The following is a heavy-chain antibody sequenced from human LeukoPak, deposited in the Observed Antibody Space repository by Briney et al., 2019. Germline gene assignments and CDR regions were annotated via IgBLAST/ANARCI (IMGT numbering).Heavy chain of an antibody. CDR2: IYYSGST. V-gene: IGHV4-39*01. D-gene: IGHD3-22*01. Sequence: PSETLSLTCSVLRDSIRSSNYYWGWIRQPPGKGLEWIGSIYYSGSTYYNPSLEGRGTMSIDTSNNQFSLKLTSATATDTAVYYCVRLFYYDSSGPPSWGQGSLVTVPS. J-gene: IGHJ5*02. CDR3: VRLFYYDSSGPPS. CDR1: RDSIRSSNYY.